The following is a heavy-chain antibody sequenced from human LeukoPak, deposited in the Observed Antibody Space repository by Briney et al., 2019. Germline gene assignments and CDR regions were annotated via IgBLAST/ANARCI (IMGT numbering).Heavy chain of an antibody. CDR2: ISYDGSNK. J-gene: IGHJ4*02. CDR1: GFTFSSYG. CDR3: AKDESRDGYNLGAADY. V-gene: IGHV3-30*18. D-gene: IGHD5-24*01. Sequence: GRSLRLSCAASGFTFSSYGMHWVRQAPGKGLEWVAVISYDGSNKYYADSVKGRFTISRDNSKNTLYLQMNSLRAEDTAVYYCAKDESRDGYNLGAADYWGQGTLVTVSP.